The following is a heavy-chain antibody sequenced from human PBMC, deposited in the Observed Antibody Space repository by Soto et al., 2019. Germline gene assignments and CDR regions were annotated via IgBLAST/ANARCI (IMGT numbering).Heavy chain of an antibody. V-gene: IGHV3-23*01. CDR1: GFTFRSYA. Sequence: DVQLLESGGGLVQPGGSLRLSCAASGFTFRSYAMSWVRQAPGKGLEWVSGISGSGISTHYADSVKGRFTVSRDNSKNTRYLQRTSLRAEDTAVYNCAKEPVGPDWYFDLWGRGTLVTVSS. J-gene: IGHJ2*01. CDR2: ISGSGIST. CDR3: AKEPVGPDWYFDL.